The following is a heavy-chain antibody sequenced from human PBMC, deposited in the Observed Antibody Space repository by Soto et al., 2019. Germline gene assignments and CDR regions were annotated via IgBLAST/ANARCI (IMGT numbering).Heavy chain of an antibody. Sequence: QVQLVQSGAEVKKPGSSVKVSCKASGGTFSSYAISWVRQAPGQGLEWMGGIIPIFGTANYAQKFQGRVTITADESTSTAYMELSSLRSEDTAVYYCARDYYDSSGYPAANWFDPWGQGTLVTVSS. V-gene: IGHV1-69*12. D-gene: IGHD3-22*01. CDR3: ARDYYDSSGYPAANWFDP. CDR1: GGTFSSYA. CDR2: IIPIFGTA. J-gene: IGHJ5*02.